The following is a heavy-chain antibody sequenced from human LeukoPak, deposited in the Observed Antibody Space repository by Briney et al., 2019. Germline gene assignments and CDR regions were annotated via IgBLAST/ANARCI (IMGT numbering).Heavy chain of an antibody. Sequence: PSETLSLTCTVSGGSISSYYWSWIRQPPGKGLEWIGYIYTSGSTNYNPSLKSRVTISVDTSKNQFSLKPSSVTAADTAVYYCARGDMVATTRFDYWGQGTLVTVSS. CDR3: ARGDMVATTRFDY. CDR2: IYTSGST. V-gene: IGHV4-4*09. CDR1: GGSISSYY. D-gene: IGHD5-12*01. J-gene: IGHJ4*02.